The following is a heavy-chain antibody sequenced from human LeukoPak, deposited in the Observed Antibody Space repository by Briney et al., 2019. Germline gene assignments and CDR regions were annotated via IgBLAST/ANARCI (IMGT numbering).Heavy chain of an antibody. CDR2: LNNDGTDA. Sequence: GGSLRLSCALSGFPLIRYWMHWVRQAPGKGLVWVSRLNNDGTDATYADSVRGRFTVSRDNAKNTLYLQMDSLRAEDTAVYYCARMRGYSDGFENWGQGTLVTVSS. D-gene: IGHD3-22*01. V-gene: IGHV3-74*03. CDR1: GFPLIRYW. CDR3: ARMRGYSDGFEN. J-gene: IGHJ4*02.